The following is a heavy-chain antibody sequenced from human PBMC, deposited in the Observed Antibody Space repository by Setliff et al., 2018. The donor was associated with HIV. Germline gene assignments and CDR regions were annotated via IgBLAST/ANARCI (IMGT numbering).Heavy chain of an antibody. CDR2: IHPVDSDA. D-gene: IGHD6-13*01. CDR3: ARHRHTAAGTLDAFDL. J-gene: IGHJ3*01. Sequence: GESLKISCKGYGYNFPMYYIAWVRQMPGKGLEWMGIIHPVDSDARYSPSFQGQVTMSVDNSINTAYLQWGSLKASDTAFYYCARHRHTAAGTLDAFDLWGQGTMVTVSS. CDR1: GYNFPMYY. V-gene: IGHV5-51*01.